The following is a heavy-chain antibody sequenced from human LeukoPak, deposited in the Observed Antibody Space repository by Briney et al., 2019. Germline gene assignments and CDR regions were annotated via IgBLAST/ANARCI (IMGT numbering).Heavy chain of an antibody. Sequence: GGSLRLSCAASGFTFSSYEMNWVRQAPGKGLEWVSYISSSGSTIYYADSVKGRFTISRDNSKNTLYLQMNSLRAEDTAVYYCARDKGWGVRGVFDYWGQGTLVTVSS. V-gene: IGHV3-48*03. CDR2: ISSSGSTI. CDR3: ARDKGWGVRGVFDY. CDR1: GFTFSSYE. J-gene: IGHJ4*02. D-gene: IGHD3-10*01.